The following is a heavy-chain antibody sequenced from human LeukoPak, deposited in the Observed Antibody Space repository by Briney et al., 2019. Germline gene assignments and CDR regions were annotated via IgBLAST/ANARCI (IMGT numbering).Heavy chain of an antibody. Sequence: ASVKVSCKASGYTFTSYGISWVRQAPGQGLEWMGWISAYKGNTNYAQKLQGRVTMTTDTSTSTAYMELRSLRSDDTAVYYCAKSVVVVAATPVDYWGQGTLVTVSS. CDR3: AKSVVVVAATPVDY. V-gene: IGHV1-18*01. CDR1: GYTFTSYG. CDR2: ISAYKGNT. J-gene: IGHJ4*02. D-gene: IGHD2-15*01.